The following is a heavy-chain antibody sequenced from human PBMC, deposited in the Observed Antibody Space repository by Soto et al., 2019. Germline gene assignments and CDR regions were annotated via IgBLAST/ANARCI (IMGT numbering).Heavy chain of an antibody. D-gene: IGHD1-26*01. CDR3: AKGGVSGRSLDY. J-gene: IGHJ4*02. V-gene: IGHV3-30-3*01. CDR2: ISYDGSNK. Sequence: QVQLVESGGGVVQPGRSLRLSCAASGFTFSSYAMHWVRQAPGKGLEWVAVISYDGSNKYYADSVKGRFTISRDNSKNTLYLQMNSLRAEDTAVYYCAKGGVSGRSLDYWGQGTLVTVSS. CDR1: GFTFSSYA.